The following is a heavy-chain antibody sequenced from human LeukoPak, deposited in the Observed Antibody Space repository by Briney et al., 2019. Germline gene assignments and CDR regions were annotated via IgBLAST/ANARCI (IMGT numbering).Heavy chain of an antibody. D-gene: IGHD5-24*01. V-gene: IGHV4-59*08. CDR2: VHYSGST. CDR1: SSSISRFY. Sequence: SETLSLTCTLSSSSISRFYWSWIRQPPGKALEWLGFVHYSGSTNLNPSLKSRITISLDMSNNQLSLKLSSVTAADTAVYYCSGSTITPAYFDYWGQGTLVTVSS. J-gene: IGHJ4*02. CDR3: SGSTITPAYFDY.